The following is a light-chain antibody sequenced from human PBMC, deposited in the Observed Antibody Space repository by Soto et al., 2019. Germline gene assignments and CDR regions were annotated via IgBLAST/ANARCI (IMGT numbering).Light chain of an antibody. CDR1: QSVSSSS. V-gene: IGKV3-20*01. CDR2: GAS. J-gene: IGKJ5*01. CDR3: QQYGSSPRT. Sequence: EIVLTQFPGTLSLSPGERATXXXXXSQSVSSSSLAWYQQKVGRAPRVLIYGASSSXTGIPDRFSGSGSGTDFTLTITRLEPEDFAVYYCQQYGSSPRTFGQGTRLEI.